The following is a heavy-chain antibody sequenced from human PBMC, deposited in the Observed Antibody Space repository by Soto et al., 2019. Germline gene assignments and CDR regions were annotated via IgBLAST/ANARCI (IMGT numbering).Heavy chain of an antibody. Sequence: GASVKVSCKASGYTFTSYHLHWVRQAPGQGLEWMGMINPGGGSTSYAQKFQGRVTMTWDTSTSTVYMDVRSLRSEDTALYFCARVLPSTTIYGMDVWGQGTTVTVSS. CDR1: GYTFTSYH. J-gene: IGHJ6*02. CDR2: INPGGGST. V-gene: IGHV1-46*01. CDR3: ARVLPSTTIYGMDV. D-gene: IGHD3-10*01.